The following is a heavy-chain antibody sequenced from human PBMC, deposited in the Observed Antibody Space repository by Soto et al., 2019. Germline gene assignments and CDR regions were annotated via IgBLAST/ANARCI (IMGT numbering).Heavy chain of an antibody. D-gene: IGHD5-18*01. J-gene: IGHJ4*01. V-gene: IGHV3-30-3*01. CDR1: GFTFSSYA. CDR3: ARAGFRGYSYGPFYFDY. Sequence: GGSLRLSCAASGFTFSSYAMHWVRQAPGKGLEWVAVISYDGSNKYYADSVKGRFTISRDNSKNTLYLQMNSLRAEDTAVYYCARAGFRGYSYGPFYFDYWGHGTLVTVSS. CDR2: ISYDGSNK.